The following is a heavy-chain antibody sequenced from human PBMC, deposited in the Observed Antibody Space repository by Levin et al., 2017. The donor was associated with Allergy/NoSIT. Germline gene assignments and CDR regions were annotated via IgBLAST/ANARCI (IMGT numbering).Heavy chain of an antibody. J-gene: IGHJ4*02. D-gene: IGHD3-3*01. V-gene: IGHV4-34*01. CDR1: GGSFSGYY. CDR2: INHSGST. CDR3: ARGPPGPRFGVVIISYFDY. Sequence: HSQTLSLTCAVYGGSFSGYYWSWIRQPPGKGLEWIGEINHSGSTNYNPSLKSRVTISVDTSKNQFSLKLSSVTAADTAVYYCARGPPGPRFGVVIISYFDYWGQGTLVTVSS.